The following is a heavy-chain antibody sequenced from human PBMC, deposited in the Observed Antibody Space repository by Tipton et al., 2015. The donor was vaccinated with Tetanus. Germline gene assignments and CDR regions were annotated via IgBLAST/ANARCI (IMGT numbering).Heavy chain of an antibody. CDR3: ARVSYSGSYWGYYYGMDV. CDR2: IYHSGST. J-gene: IGHJ6*02. D-gene: IGHD1-26*01. CDR1: GGSISSGGYS. Sequence: TLSLTCAVSGGSISSGGYSWSWIRQPPGKGLEWIGYIYHSGSTYYNPSLKSRVTISVDTSKNQFSLKLSSVTAADTAVYYCARVSYSGSYWGYYYGMDVWGQGTTVTVSS. V-gene: IGHV4-30-2*05.